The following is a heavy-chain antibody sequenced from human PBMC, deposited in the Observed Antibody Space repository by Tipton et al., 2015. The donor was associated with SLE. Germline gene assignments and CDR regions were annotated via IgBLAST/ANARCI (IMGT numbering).Heavy chain of an antibody. Sequence: GSLRLSCAASGFTFSSYWMSWVRQSPGKGLEWVSVISGSGGSTYYADSVRGRFTISRDNSKNTLYLQMNSLRAEDTAVYYCAKDNTVFDPWGQGTLVTVSS. J-gene: IGHJ5*02. CDR1: GFTFSSYW. D-gene: IGHD2-2*02. CDR2: ISGSGGST. CDR3: AKDNTVFDP. V-gene: IGHV3-23*01.